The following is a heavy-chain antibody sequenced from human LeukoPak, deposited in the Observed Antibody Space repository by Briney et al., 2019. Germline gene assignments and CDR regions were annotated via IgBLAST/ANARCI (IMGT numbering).Heavy chain of an antibody. J-gene: IGHJ6*03. CDR2: MNPNSGNT. D-gene: IGHD1-1*01. CDR1: GYTFTSYG. CDR3: ARGRLYNWNDDYYYMDV. Sequence: GASVKVSCKASGYTFTSYGISWVRQATGQGLEWMGWMNPNSGNTGYAQKFQGRVTITRNTSISTAYMELSSLRSEDTAVYYCARGRLYNWNDDYYYMDVWGKGTTVTVSS. V-gene: IGHV1-8*03.